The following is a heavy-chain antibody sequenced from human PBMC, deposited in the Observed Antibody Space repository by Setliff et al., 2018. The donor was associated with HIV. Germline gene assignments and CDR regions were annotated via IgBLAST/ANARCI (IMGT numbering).Heavy chain of an antibody. Sequence: PSETLSLTCTVSGGSMNNYYWTWIRQPPGKGLEWIGYIYTSGSTKYNPSLKSRVTISLDTSKNQFSLKLTSVTAADTAVYYCARHANGPYGPVGDLLYFDYWGLGTLVTVSS. V-gene: IGHV4-4*09. CDR2: IYTSGST. J-gene: IGHJ4*02. CDR1: GGSMNNYY. D-gene: IGHD2-21*02. CDR3: ARHANGPYGPVGDLLYFDY.